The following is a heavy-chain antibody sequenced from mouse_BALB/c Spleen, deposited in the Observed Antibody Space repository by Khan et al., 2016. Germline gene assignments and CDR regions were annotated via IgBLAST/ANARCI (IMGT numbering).Heavy chain of an antibody. V-gene: IGHV9-3-1*01. D-gene: IGHD1-1*01. CDR2: INTYSGES. J-gene: IGHJ1*01. Sequence: QIQLVQSGPELKKPGKTVKISCKASGYTFTNYGMNWVKQAPGKGLKWMGWINTYSGESTYADDFKGRFAFSLETSANTAYLQINNLKNEETATYFCARYSYYYGSSRYFDVWGAGTTVTVSS. CDR3: ARYSYYYGSSRYFDV. CDR1: GYTFTNYG.